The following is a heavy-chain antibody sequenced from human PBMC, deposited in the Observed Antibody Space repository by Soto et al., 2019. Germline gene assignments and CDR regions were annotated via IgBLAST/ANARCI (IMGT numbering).Heavy chain of an antibody. D-gene: IGHD3-10*01. V-gene: IGHV4-31*03. CDR2: IYYSGST. Sequence: QVQLQESGPGLVKPSQTLSLTCTVSGGSINSDTYYWTWIRQHPGKGLGWIGYIYYSGSTYYNPSLKSRVTISVDTSKNQSSLKLSSVTAADTAVYYCARWKWVGGSGRDYWGQGTLVTVSS. J-gene: IGHJ4*02. CDR1: GGSINSDTYY. CDR3: ARWKWVGGSGRDY.